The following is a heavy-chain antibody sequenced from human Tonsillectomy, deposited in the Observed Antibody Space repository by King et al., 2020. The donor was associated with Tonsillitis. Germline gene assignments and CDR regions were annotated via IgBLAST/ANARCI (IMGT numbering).Heavy chain of an antibody. CDR2: ISPSGGST. D-gene: IGHD2-15*01. CDR3: ARRADVDASFDY. CDR1: GYTFSSFY. Sequence: VQLVESGAEVKKPGASVKVSCKASGYTFSSFYMHWVRQAPGQGLEWMGIISPSGGSTSDAQKFQGRVTMAIDTSTTTVYMELNSLRSEDTALYYCARRADVDASFDYWGQGTLVSVSS. J-gene: IGHJ4*02. V-gene: IGHV1-46*01.